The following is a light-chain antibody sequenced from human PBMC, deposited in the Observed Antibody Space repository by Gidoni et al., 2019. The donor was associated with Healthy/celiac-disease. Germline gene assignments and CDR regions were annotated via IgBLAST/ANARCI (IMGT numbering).Light chain of an antibody. CDR3: QQRSNWPWT. CDR1: QSVSSY. CDR2: AAS. J-gene: IGKJ1*01. V-gene: IGKV3-11*01. Sequence: IVFTHSPATLSLSPGGIATLSCRASQSVSSYLAWYQQKPGQAPRLLIDAASSRATGIPARFSGSGSGTDFTLTISSLAPEYFAVYYCQQRSNWPWTFGQGTKVEIK.